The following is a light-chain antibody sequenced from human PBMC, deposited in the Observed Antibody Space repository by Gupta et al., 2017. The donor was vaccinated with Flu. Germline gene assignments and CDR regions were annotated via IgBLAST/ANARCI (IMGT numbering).Light chain of an antibody. V-gene: IGKV3-15*01. J-gene: IGKJ1*01. CDR3: QQDNTWRT. CDR1: QGVFSN. CDR2: DAT. Sequence: EVVMTQSPATLSVSPGERVTRSCRDSQGVFSNLAWYQQKPGQTPRLIIYDATDRDTGTTVRFSGCGAGKDFTLTSSRRQYEAFGVYYRQQDNTWRTFGQGTKVKIK.